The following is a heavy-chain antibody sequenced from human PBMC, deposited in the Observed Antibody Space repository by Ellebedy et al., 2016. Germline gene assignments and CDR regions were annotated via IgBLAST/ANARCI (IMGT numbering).Heavy chain of an antibody. Sequence: GESLKISCAASGFTFDDYAMHWVRQAPGKGLEWVSAISGSGGSTYYADSVKGRFTISRDNSKNTLYLQMNSLRAEDTAVYYCAKFPVVAASFDYWGQGTLVTVSS. V-gene: IGHV3-23*01. CDR2: ISGSGGST. J-gene: IGHJ4*02. CDR1: GFTFDDYA. D-gene: IGHD2-15*01. CDR3: AKFPVVAASFDY.